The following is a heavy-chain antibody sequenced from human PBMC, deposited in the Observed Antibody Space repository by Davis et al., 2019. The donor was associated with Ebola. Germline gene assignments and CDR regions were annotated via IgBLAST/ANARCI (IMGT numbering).Heavy chain of an antibody. D-gene: IGHD1-14*01. CDR3: ATDGAGPEYYFDS. Sequence: GESLKISCAASGFGFSNHSMHWVRQAPGKGLEWVAVISSDAVNEYYGDSVKGRFTISRDNTRNTLNLEMRRLREDDTALYYCATDGAGPEYYFDSWGQGTLVTVSS. V-gene: IGHV3-30*03. CDR2: ISSDAVNE. CDR1: GFGFSNHS. J-gene: IGHJ4*02.